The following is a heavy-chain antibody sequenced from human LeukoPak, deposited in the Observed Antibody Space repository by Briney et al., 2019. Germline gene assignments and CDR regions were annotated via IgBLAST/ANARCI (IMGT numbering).Heavy chain of an antibody. CDR3: ARIRLHYDSSGYPSSSHFDY. CDR1: GGSISSYY. J-gene: IGHJ4*02. D-gene: IGHD3-22*01. Sequence: SETLSLTCTVSGGSISSYYWSWIRQPPGKGLEWIGYIYYSGSTNYNPSLKSRVTISVDTSKNQFSLKLSSVTAADTAVYYCARIRLHYDSSGYPSSSHFDYWGQGTLVTVSS. V-gene: IGHV4-59*12. CDR2: IYYSGST.